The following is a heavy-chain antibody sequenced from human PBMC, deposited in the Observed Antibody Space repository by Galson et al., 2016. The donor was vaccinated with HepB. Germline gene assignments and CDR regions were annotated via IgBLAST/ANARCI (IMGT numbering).Heavy chain of an antibody. V-gene: IGHV3-7*01. CDR1: GFTFSSYW. CDR3: AKKWSYGYYSFFDY. J-gene: IGHJ4*02. D-gene: IGHD4-17*01. CDR2: IKEDGSEE. Sequence: SLRLSCAASGFTFSSYWMSWVRQAPGKGLEWVANIKEDGSEEYYVDSVKGRFTISRDNAKNSLYLQMNRLRAEDTAVYYCAKKWSYGYYSFFDYWGQGTLVTVSS.